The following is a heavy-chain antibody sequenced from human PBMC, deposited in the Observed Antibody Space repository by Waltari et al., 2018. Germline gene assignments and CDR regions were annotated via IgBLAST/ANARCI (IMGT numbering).Heavy chain of an antibody. V-gene: IGHV3-74*01. CDR2: INTDGSTI. CDR3: TREDYGGKDY. D-gene: IGHD4-17*01. CDR1: GFTLRPYW. Sequence: EVQLAESGGGLVQPGESLRLPCAASGFTLRPYWMHWVRQGPGKGLVWVSRINTDGSTINYADSVKGRFTISRDNAKNTLYLQMNSLRAEDTAVYYCTREDYGGKDYWGQGTLVTVS. J-gene: IGHJ4*02.